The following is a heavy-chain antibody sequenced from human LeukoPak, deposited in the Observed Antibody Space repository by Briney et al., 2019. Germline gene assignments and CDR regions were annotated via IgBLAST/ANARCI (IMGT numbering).Heavy chain of an antibody. CDR2: INPNSGGT. CDR3: ARGSPLRYFDWLLEAGSYYYMDV. Sequence: GASVKVSCKASGYTVTGYYMHWVRQAPGQGLEWMGWINPNSGGTNYAQKFQGRVTMTRDTSISTAYMELSSLRSEDTAVYYCARGSPLRYFDWLLEAGSYYYMDVWGKGTTVTISS. CDR1: GYTVTGYY. D-gene: IGHD3-9*01. J-gene: IGHJ6*03. V-gene: IGHV1-2*02.